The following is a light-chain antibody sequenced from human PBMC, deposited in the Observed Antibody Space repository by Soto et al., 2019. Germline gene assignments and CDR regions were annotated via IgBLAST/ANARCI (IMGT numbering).Light chain of an antibody. CDR3: AAWDDSLSGVV. CDR1: PSNIGAGYA. Sequence: QSVLTQPPSVSGAPGQRVIITCTGSPSNIGAGYAVHWYRRLPGTAPKLLIYTNNQRPSGVPDRFSGSKSGTSASLAISGLRSEDEAHYYCAAWDDSLSGVVFGGGTKLTVL. CDR2: TNN. J-gene: IGLJ2*01. V-gene: IGLV1-47*02.